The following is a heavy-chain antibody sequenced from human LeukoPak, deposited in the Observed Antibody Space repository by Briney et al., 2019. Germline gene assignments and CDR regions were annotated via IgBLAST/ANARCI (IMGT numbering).Heavy chain of an antibody. D-gene: IGHD6-13*01. CDR1: GGSFSGYY. J-gene: IGHJ4*02. CDR3: ARLYSSSSKAFDY. Sequence: SETLSLTCAVYGGSFSGYYWSWIRQPPGKGLEWIGEINHSGSTNYNPSLKSRVTISVDTSKNQFSLKLSSVTAADTAVYYCARLYSSSSKAFDYWGQGTLVTVSS. CDR2: INHSGST. V-gene: IGHV4-34*01.